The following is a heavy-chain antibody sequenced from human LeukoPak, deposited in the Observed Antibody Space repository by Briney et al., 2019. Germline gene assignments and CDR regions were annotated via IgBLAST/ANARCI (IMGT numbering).Heavy chain of an antibody. CDR2: INYSGST. J-gene: IGHJ4*02. D-gene: IGHD3-10*01. Sequence: SETLSLTCTVSGGSVSSTTYYWSWIRQPPGKGLEGIASINYSGSTYYNTSLKSRVTISVDTSENQFSLKLSSVAAADTAVYYCARYVVYGSGKYYFDYWGQGTLVTVSS. V-gene: IGHV4-39*01. CDR1: GGSVSSTTYY. CDR3: ARYVVYGSGKYYFDY.